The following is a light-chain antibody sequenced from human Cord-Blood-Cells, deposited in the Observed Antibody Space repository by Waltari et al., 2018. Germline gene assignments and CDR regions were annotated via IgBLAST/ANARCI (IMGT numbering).Light chain of an antibody. CDR3: ATWDNSLTAVV. V-gene: IGLV1-51*01. CDR1: TSNIGHYL. CDR2: DNY. Sequence: HSVLKKQPYVSAPPGQKFTISCSGTTSNIGHYLLSWYHQLSGATPKLLIYDNYKRPSVIPDRFAASKSGTSATLDITGLQIGDEADYYGATWDNSLTAVVFGGGTKLTVL. J-gene: IGLJ2*01.